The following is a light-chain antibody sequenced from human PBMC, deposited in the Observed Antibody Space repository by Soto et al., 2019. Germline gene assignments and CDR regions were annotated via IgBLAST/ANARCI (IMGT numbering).Light chain of an antibody. Sequence: DIQMTQSPSTLSGSVGDRVTITCRASQSVSGWLAWYQQKPGEAPKLLIYAASSLQSGVPSRFSGSGSGTEFTLTISSLQPDDFATYYCQHYNSYSEAFGQGTKVDIK. V-gene: IGKV1-5*01. CDR3: QHYNSYSEA. J-gene: IGKJ1*01. CDR1: QSVSGW. CDR2: AAS.